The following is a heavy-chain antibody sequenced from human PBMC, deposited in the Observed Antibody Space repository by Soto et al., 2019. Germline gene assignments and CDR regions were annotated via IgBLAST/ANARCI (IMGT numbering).Heavy chain of an antibody. V-gene: IGHV1-2*02. Sequence: VASVKFSCKASGYTFTGYYIHWVRQAPGQGLEWMGWINPNSGGTNYAQKFQGRVTMTRDTSISTAYMELSRLRSDDTAVYYCARNSYYYDSSGYPYWGQGTLVTVSS. D-gene: IGHD3-22*01. CDR1: GYTFTGYY. CDR3: ARNSYYYDSSGYPY. CDR2: INPNSGGT. J-gene: IGHJ4*02.